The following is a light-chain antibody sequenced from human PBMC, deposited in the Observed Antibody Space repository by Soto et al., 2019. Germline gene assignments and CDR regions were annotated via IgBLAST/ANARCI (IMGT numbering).Light chain of an antibody. CDR1: QSISSC. J-gene: IGKJ4*01. CDR3: QQYNIFSLT. CDR2: KAS. V-gene: IGKV1-5*03. Sequence: DIPMTQSPSTLSASVGDRVTITCRASQSISSCLAWYQQKPGKAPKLLIQKASIFESGIPSRFSGSGSGTEFTLTISSLQPDDFATYYCQQYNIFSLTFGGGTRVDIK.